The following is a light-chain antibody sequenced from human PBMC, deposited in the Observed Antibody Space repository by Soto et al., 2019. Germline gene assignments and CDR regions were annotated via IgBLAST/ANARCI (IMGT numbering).Light chain of an antibody. CDR2: AAS. J-gene: IGKJ1*01. Sequence: DIPMTQSPSSLSASVGDRVTITCRASQSISSSLNWYQQKPGKAPKLLIYAASSLQSGVPSRFSGSGSGTDFTLTISSLQPEDFATYYCQQSYSTPQTFGQGTKVEIK. V-gene: IGKV1-39*01. CDR3: QQSYSTPQT. CDR1: QSISSS.